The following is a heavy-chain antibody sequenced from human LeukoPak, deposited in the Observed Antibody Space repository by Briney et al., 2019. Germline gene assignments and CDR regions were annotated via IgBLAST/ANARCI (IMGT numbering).Heavy chain of an antibody. CDR3: ASLSSGTSPVNY. CDR2: ISWNSGSI. Sequence: PGRSLRLSCAASGFTFDDYAMHWVRQAPGKGLEWVSGISWNSGSIGYADSVKGRFTISRDNAKNTLYLQMNSLRAEDTAVYYCASLSSGTSPVNYWGQGTLVTVSS. CDR1: GFTFDDYA. V-gene: IGHV3-9*01. D-gene: IGHD1-26*01. J-gene: IGHJ4*02.